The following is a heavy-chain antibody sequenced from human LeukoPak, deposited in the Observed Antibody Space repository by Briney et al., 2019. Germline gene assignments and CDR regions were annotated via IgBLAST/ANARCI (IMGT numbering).Heavy chain of an antibody. J-gene: IGHJ6*02. CDR2: ISYDGSNK. V-gene: IGHV3-30*04. Sequence: GGSLRLSCAASGFTFSSYAMHWVRQAPGKGLEWVAVISYDGSNKYYADSVKGRFTISRDNAKNSLYLQMNSLRAEDTAVYYCTRGFEDYYYGMDVWGQGTTVTVSS. CDR3: TRGFEDYYYGMDV. D-gene: IGHD3-9*01. CDR1: GFTFSSYA.